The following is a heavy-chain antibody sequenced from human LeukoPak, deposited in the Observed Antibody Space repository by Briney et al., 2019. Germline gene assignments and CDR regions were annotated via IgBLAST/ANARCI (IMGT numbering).Heavy chain of an antibody. V-gene: IGHV4-39*07. J-gene: IGHJ5*02. CDR3: ARDVGFLEDNWFDP. D-gene: IGHD3-3*01. CDR2: IYYSGST. CDR1: GGSISSSSYY. Sequence: PSETLSLTCTVSGGSISSSSYYWGWIRQPPGKGLEWIGSIYYSGSTYYNPSLKSRVTLSVDTSKNQFSLKLSSVTAADTAVYYCARDVGFLEDNWFDPWGQGTLVTVSS.